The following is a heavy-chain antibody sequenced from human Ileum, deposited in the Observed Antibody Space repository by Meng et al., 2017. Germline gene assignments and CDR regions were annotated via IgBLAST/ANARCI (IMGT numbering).Heavy chain of an antibody. D-gene: IGHD6-19*01. CDR1: GYTFTTFG. CDR3: ARDRQWVFDY. CDR2: IDPGNGNR. Sequence: QVQLVQSGSEVKKPGASVKVSCKPSGYTFTTFGTSWVRQAPGQGLEWMGWIDPGNGNRNFAQKFQDRITLTTDTTTTTAYMELRSLRSDDTAIFYCARDRQWVFDYWGQGTLVTVSS. J-gene: IGHJ4*02. V-gene: IGHV1-18*01.